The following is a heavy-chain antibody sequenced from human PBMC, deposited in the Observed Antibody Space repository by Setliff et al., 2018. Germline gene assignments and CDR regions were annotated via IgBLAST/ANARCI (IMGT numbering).Heavy chain of an antibody. CDR1: GGSISSSSYY. CDR3: ARTLYDYDILTGPGYYFDY. Sequence: SETLSLTCTVSGGSISSSSYYWGWIRQPPGKGLEWIGSIYYSGSTYYNPSLRSRVTISVDTSKNQFSLKLSSVTAADTAVYYCARTLYDYDILTGPGYYFDYWGQGTLVTVSS. V-gene: IGHV4-39*07. J-gene: IGHJ4*02. CDR2: IYYSGST. D-gene: IGHD3-9*01.